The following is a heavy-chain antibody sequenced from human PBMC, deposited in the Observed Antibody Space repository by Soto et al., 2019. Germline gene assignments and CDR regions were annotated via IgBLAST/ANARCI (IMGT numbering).Heavy chain of an antibody. CDR3: AAVPVLRFLEWLPAYFDY. D-gene: IGHD3-3*01. J-gene: IGHJ4*02. CDR2: LVVGSGNT. Sequence: SVKVSCKTSGFMFTSSAVQWVRQARGQRLEWIGWLVVGSGNTHYAQHFQERVTLTRDMSTGTAYMELSSLRSEDTAVYYCAAVPVLRFLEWLPAYFDYWGQGTLVTVSS. V-gene: IGHV1-58*01. CDR1: GFMFTSSA.